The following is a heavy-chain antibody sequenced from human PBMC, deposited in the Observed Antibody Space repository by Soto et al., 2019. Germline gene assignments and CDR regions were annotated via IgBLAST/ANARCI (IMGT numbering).Heavy chain of an antibody. CDR1: GFTFSSYT. CDR3: AREMKQLVQEGFLQH. V-gene: IGHV3-21*01. Sequence: GGSLRLSCAASGFTFSSYTMHWVRQAPGKGLEWVSSISTGSSYIYYADSLKGRFTISRDNAGNSLYLQMNSLRAEDTAVYYCAREMKQLVQEGFLQHWGQGTPVTVSS. CDR2: ISTGSSYI. J-gene: IGHJ1*01. D-gene: IGHD6-13*01.